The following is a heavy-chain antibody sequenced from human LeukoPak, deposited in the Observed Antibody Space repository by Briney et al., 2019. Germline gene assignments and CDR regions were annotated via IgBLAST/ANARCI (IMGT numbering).Heavy chain of an antibody. CDR3: ARADSSGWYGNFDY. Sequence: GGSLRLSCTASEFTFSSYWMSWVRQAPGKGLEWVANIKQDGSEKYYVDSVKGRFTISRDNAKNSLYLQMNSLRAEDTAVYYCARADSSGWYGNFDYWGQGTLVTVSS. CDR1: EFTFSSYW. CDR2: IKQDGSEK. V-gene: IGHV3-7*04. J-gene: IGHJ4*02. D-gene: IGHD6-19*01.